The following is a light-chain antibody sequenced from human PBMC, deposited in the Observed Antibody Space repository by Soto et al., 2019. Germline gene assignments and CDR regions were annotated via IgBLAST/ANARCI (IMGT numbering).Light chain of an antibody. V-gene: IGKV3D-7*01. J-gene: IGKJ1*01. Sequence: EIVLTQSPGTLSLSPGERVTLSCRASQSVSSSYLTWYQQKPGQAPRLLIYGASTRATSIPARFSGSGSGTDFTLTISSLQPEDFAVYYCQQDYNLPQTFGQGTKVDIK. CDR2: GAS. CDR3: QQDYNLPQT. CDR1: QSVSSSY.